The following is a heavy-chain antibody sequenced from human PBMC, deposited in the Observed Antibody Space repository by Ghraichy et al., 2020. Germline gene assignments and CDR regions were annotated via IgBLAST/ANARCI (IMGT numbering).Heavy chain of an antibody. J-gene: IGHJ6*02. CDR1: GYSFSIYW. V-gene: IGHV5-10-1*01. CDR3: ARQQHPTWGYYYYGLDV. D-gene: IGHD3-16*01. Sequence: GESLNISCKGSGYSFSIYWITWVRQMPGKGLEWMGRIDPSDSSTNYSASFQGHVTISADKSFSTASLQWSSLKASDTAMYYCARQQHPTWGYYYYGLDVWGQGTTVTVSS. CDR2: IDPSDSST.